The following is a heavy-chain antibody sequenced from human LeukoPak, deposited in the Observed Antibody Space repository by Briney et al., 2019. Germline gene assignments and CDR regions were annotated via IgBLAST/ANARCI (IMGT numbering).Heavy chain of an antibody. J-gene: IGHJ6*02. CDR3: VKDRPCETCMPMDA. CDR2: LGRSGENR. V-gene: IGHV3-23*01. CDR1: GFTFSSYA. Sequence: GGSLRLSCAASGFTFSSYAMSWVRQAPGKGLEWVSGLGRSGENRYYATSVRGRFSISRDNSKDTVYLQMNSLRAEDTAIYYCVKDRPCETCMPMDAWDQGTTVTVSS. D-gene: IGHD2-2*01.